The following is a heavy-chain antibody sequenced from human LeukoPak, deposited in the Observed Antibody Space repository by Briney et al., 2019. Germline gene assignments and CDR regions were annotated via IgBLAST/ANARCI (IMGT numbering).Heavy chain of an antibody. CDR3: GREVGYSNYDSH. Sequence: SQTLSLTCTVSGGSISSGYYWGWIRQPPGKGLEWIGNIYYTGSTYYNPSLKSRVTISIDTSKNQFSLKLTSVTAADTAVYYCGREVGYSNYDSHWGQGTLVTVSS. D-gene: IGHD4-11*01. CDR1: GGSISSGYY. V-gene: IGHV4-38-2*02. CDR2: IYYTGST. J-gene: IGHJ4*02.